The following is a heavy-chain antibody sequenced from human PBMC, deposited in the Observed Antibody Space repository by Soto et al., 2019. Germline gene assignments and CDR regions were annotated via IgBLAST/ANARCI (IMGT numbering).Heavy chain of an antibody. V-gene: IGHV3-7*05. Sequence: VQLVESGGDLVRPGGSLRLSCAASGFIFSRHWMTWVRQAPGKGLEWVANIKHDGTETYLVDSVRGRLTISRDNAKNSVYLQMNSLRVEDTAMYYCARYSGWFIDYWGQGTLVTVSS. D-gene: IGHD1-26*01. CDR2: IKHDGTET. CDR3: ARYSGWFIDY. J-gene: IGHJ4*02. CDR1: GFIFSRHW.